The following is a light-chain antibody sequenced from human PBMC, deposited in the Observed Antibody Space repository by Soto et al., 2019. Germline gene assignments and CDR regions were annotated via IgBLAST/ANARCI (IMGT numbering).Light chain of an antibody. Sequence: AIRMTQSPSSFSASTGDSVTITCRASQSIGTYLAWYQQIPGRAPKLLIFAASTLQRGVPSRFSGSGSGTDFTRTMSGLQSEDFATYYCQQYYIYPPTFGGGTKVEIK. CDR3: QQYYIYPPT. V-gene: IGKV1-8*01. J-gene: IGKJ4*01. CDR2: AAS. CDR1: QSIGTY.